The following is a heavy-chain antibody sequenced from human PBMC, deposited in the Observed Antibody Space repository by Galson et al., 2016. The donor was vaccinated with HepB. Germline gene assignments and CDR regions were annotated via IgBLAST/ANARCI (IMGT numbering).Heavy chain of an antibody. J-gene: IGHJ4*02. Sequence: SLRLSCAASGFTFSSYAMSWVRQAPGKGLEWVSGISGGGGDTYYADSVKGRFTISRDNSKNTLYLQMNSLRAEDTAVYYCAKAPNYYNTSGYYFAFDYWGQGTLVTVSS. CDR1: GFTFSSYA. D-gene: IGHD3-22*01. CDR2: ISGGGGDT. CDR3: AKAPNYYNTSGYYFAFDY. V-gene: IGHV3-23*01.